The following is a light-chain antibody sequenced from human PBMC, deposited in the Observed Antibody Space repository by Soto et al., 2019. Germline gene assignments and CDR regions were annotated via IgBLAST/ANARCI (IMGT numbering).Light chain of an antibody. CDR3: SSYTSSSTFV. Sequence: QSALTQPASVSGSPGQAITISCTGTSSDVGGYNYVSWYQQHPGKAPKLMIYEVSNQPSGVSNRFSGSKSGNTASLTISGIQAEDEADYFCSSYTSSSTFVFGTGNK. CDR1: SSDVGGYNY. J-gene: IGLJ1*01. CDR2: EVS. V-gene: IGLV2-14*01.